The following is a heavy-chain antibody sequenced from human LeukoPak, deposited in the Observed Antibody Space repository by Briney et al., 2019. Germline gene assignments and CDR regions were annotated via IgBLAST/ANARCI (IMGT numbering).Heavy chain of an antibody. Sequence: GGSLRLSCATSGFTFSSYGMSWVRQAPGKGLEWVSGIVGSGGSTYYADSVKGRFTISRDNSKNTLSLHMNSLRGEDTAIYFCARGSTGWYLADYWGQGTLVTVSS. D-gene: IGHD6-19*01. CDR3: ARGSTGWYLADY. J-gene: IGHJ4*02. CDR2: IVGSGGST. CDR1: GFTFSSYG. V-gene: IGHV3-23*01.